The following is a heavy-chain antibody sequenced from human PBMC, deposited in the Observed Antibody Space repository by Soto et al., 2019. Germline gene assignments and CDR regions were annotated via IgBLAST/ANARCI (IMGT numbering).Heavy chain of an antibody. D-gene: IGHD3-10*01. J-gene: IGHJ6*02. CDR2: IYHSGST. CDR1: GGSISSSNW. CDR3: ARVGPNGSGSYLYYYYGMDV. Sequence: QVQLQESGPGLVKPSGTLSLTCAVSGGSISSSNWWSWVRQPPGKGLEWIGEIYHSGSTNYNPSLKSRVTISVDKSKNQFSLKLSSVTAADTAVYYCARVGPNGSGSYLYYYYGMDVWGQGTTVTVSS. V-gene: IGHV4-4*02.